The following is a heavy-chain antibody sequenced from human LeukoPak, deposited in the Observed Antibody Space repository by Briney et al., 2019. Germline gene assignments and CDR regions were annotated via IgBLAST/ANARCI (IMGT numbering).Heavy chain of an antibody. CDR2: IYPGDSDT. V-gene: IGHV5-51*01. Sequence: GEPLKISCKGSGYSFTSYWIGWVRQMPGKGLEWMGIIYPGDSDTRYSPSFQGQVTISADKSISTAYLQWSSLRASDTAMYYCARRMSGYNSVMDVWGQGTTVTVSS. CDR3: ARRMSGYNSVMDV. CDR1: GYSFTSYW. J-gene: IGHJ6*02. D-gene: IGHD5-24*01.